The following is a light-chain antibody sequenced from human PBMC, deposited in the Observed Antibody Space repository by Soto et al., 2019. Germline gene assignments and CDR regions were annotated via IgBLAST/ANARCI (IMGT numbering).Light chain of an antibody. Sequence: EIVLTQSPATLSLSPGERATLSCRASQSVSSYLAWYQQKPGQAPRLLIYDASNRATGIPARFSGSGSGTDFTLTISILEPEDFAVYYCQQRSNRFTFGPGTKVDIK. CDR1: QSVSSY. CDR2: DAS. V-gene: IGKV3-11*01. J-gene: IGKJ3*01. CDR3: QQRSNRFT.